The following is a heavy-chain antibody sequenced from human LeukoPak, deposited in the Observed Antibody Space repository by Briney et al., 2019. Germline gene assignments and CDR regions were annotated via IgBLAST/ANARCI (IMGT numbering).Heavy chain of an antibody. J-gene: IGHJ3*02. CDR1: GDSVTSGGYF. V-gene: IGHV4-31*11. CDR2: ISNSGTT. D-gene: IGHD2-21*01. Sequence: SETLSLTCAVSGDSVTSGGYFWTWIRQHPGKGLEWIGSISNSGTTSYNPSLKSRVSISLDTSNNHFSLRLGSVTAADTAVCFCARDVVVTSSPDAFDIWGQGTMVTVSS. CDR3: ARDVVVTSSPDAFDI.